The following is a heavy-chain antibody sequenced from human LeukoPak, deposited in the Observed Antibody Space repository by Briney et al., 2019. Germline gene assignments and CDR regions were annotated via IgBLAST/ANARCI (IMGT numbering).Heavy chain of an antibody. J-gene: IGHJ6*03. CDR1: GFTFSSYS. CDR3: ARDQRDDIVVVPAAYGAYYMDV. D-gene: IGHD2-2*01. V-gene: IGHV3-21*01. Sequence: PGGSLRLSCAASGFTFSSYSMNWVRQAPGKGLEWVSSISSSSSYIYYADSVKGRFTISRDNAKNSLYLQMNSLRAEDTAEYYCARDQRDDIVVVPAAYGAYYMDVWGKGTTVTVSS. CDR2: ISSSSSYI.